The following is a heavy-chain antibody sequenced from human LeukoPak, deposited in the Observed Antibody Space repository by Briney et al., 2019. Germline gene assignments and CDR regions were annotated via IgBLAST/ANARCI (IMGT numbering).Heavy chain of an antibody. Sequence: GASVKVSCKASGYTFTGYYMHWVRQAPGQGLEWMGWINPNSGGTNYAQKFQGRVTMTRDTSISTAYMELSRLRSDDTAVYYCARGYSSSSGYYYYMDVWGKGTTVTVSS. CDR1: GYTFTGYY. CDR2: INPNSGGT. V-gene: IGHV1-2*02. J-gene: IGHJ6*03. CDR3: ARGYSSSSGYYYYMDV. D-gene: IGHD6-6*01.